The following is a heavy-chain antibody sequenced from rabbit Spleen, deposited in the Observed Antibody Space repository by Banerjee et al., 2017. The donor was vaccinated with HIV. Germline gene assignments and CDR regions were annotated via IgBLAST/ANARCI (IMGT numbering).Heavy chain of an antibody. D-gene: IGHD8-1*01. V-gene: IGHV1S45*01. CDR3: ARDAGTSFSTYGMDL. CDR2: INTITGKT. J-gene: IGHJ6*01. Sequence: EQLEESGGGLVKPEGSLTLTRKASGVSLNDKDVMCWVRQAPGKGLEWIGCINTITGKTVYATWAKVRFTISRASSTTVFLEMTSLTAADTATYFCARDAGTSFSTYGMDLWGQGTLVTVS. CDR1: GVSLNDKDV.